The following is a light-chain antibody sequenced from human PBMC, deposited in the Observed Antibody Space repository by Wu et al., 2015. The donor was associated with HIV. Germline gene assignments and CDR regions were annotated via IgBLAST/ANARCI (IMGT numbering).Light chain of an antibody. Sequence: EIVMTQSPATLSVSAGERVTLSCRASQSVSSNLAWYQHKPGQAPRLLIYGASTRATDIPARFSGSGSETEFTLTISSMQSEDFAVYYCQQSTNWPPELTFGGGTRVGDQT. V-gene: IGKV3-15*01. CDR3: QQSTNWPPELT. J-gene: IGKJ4*01. CDR1: QSVSSN. CDR2: GAS.